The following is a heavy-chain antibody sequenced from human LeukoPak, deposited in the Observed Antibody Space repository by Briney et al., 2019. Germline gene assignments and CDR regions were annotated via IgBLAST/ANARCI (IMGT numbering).Heavy chain of an antibody. CDR2: ISGSGGST. V-gene: IGHV3-23*01. D-gene: IGHD2-2*02. J-gene: IGHJ1*01. CDR3: AKGPVPAAIPEYFQH. CDR1: GFTFSSYG. Sequence: GGSLRLSCAASGFTFSSYGMHWVRQAPGKGLEWVSAISGSGGSTYYADSVKGRFTISRDNSKNTLYLQMNSLRAEDTAVYYCAKGPVPAAIPEYFQHWGQGTLVTVSS.